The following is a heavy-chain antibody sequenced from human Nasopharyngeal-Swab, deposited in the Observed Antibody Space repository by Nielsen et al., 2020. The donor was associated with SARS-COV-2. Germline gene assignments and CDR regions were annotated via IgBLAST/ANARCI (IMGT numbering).Heavy chain of an antibody. CDR3: TRDGFWGLRLGELSLYLAGMDV. V-gene: IGHV1-46*01. D-gene: IGHD3-16*02. Sequence: ASVKVSCKASGYTFTSYYMHWVRQAPGPGLEWMGIINPSGGSTSYAQKFQGRVTMTRDTSTSTVYMELSSLRSEDTAVYYCTRDGFWGLRLGELSLYLAGMDVWGQGTTVTVSS. J-gene: IGHJ6*02. CDR2: INPSGGST. CDR1: GYTFTSYY.